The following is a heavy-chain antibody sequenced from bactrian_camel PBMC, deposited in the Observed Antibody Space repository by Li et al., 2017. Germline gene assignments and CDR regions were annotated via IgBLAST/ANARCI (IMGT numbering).Heavy chain of an antibody. CDR1: GYTYRRHC. CDR3: AADRSRAYCRGTYCCDMSY. D-gene: IGHD2*01. CDR2: IDGDGST. Sequence: DVQLVESGGGSVQAGGPLRLSCVASGYTYRRHCMGWFRQAPGKEREGVAYIDGDGSTTYAASVKGRFTVSKDNEKNILYLQMDNLKPEDSAMYYCAADRSRAYCRGTYCCDMSYWGRGTQVTVS. V-gene: IGHV3S42*01. J-gene: IGHJ4*01.